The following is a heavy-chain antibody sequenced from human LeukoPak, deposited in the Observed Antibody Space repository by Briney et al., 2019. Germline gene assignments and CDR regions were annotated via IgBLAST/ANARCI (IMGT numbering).Heavy chain of an antibody. V-gene: IGHV1-18*01. CDR2: ISAYNGNT. CDR3: ARDEFMWFGGYYFDY. CDR1: VYTFTSYG. J-gene: IGHJ4*02. D-gene: IGHD3-10*01. Sequence: GASVKVSCKASVYTFTSYGISWVRQAPGQGLEWMGWISAYNGNTNYAQKLQGRVTMTTDTSTSTAYMELRSLRSDDTAVYYCARDEFMWFGGYYFDYWGQGTLVTVSS.